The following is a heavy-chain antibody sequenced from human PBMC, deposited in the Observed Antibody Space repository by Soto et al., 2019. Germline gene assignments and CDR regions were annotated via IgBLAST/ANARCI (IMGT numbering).Heavy chain of an antibody. CDR1: GFTFSTYS. CDR3: ARDSGKPDYTSIWAPVHSYYYGMDV. D-gene: IGHD2-15*01. Sequence: PGGSLRLSCAASGFTFSTYSMNWVRQAPGKGLEWVSSISSSSSNIYYADSMKGRFTISRDNAKNSLYLQVNSLRAEDTAVYYCARDSGKPDYTSIWAPVHSYYYGMDVWGQGTTVTVSS. J-gene: IGHJ6*02. V-gene: IGHV3-21*01. CDR2: ISSSSSNI.